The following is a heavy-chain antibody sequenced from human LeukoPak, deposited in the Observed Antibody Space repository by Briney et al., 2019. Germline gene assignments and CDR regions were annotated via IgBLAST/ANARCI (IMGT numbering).Heavy chain of an antibody. Sequence: GGSLRLSCAASGFTFSSYSMNWVRQAPGKGLEWVSSISSSSSYIYYADSMKGRFTISRDNAKNSLYLQMNSLRAEDTAVYYCARAGAVAGPPDYWGQGTLVTVSS. CDR1: GFTFSSYS. CDR2: ISSSSSYI. J-gene: IGHJ4*02. CDR3: ARAGAVAGPPDY. V-gene: IGHV3-21*01. D-gene: IGHD6-19*01.